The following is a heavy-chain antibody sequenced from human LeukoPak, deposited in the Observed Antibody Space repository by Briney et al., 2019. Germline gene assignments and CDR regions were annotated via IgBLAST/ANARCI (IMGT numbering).Heavy chain of an antibody. CDR3: ARHRYAHDH. V-gene: IGHV4-59*08. CDR2: MYYGGST. D-gene: IGHD3-16*01. Sequence: PSETLSLTCTVSGASISSYYWTWIRQPPGKGLEWIGNMYYGGSTNCNPSLKSRATISVDTSENQFSLKLNSVTAADTAVYYCARHRYAHDHWGQGTLVTVSS. CDR1: GASISSYY. J-gene: IGHJ4*02.